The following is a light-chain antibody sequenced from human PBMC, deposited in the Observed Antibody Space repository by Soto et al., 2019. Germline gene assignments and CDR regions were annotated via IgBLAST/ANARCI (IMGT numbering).Light chain of an antibody. CDR1: QVISSY. Sequence: DIQLTQSPSFLSASVGDSVSLTCMASQVISSYLAWYQQKPGKAPKILIYKASTLKSGVPSRFSGSGSGTEFSLTISSLQPDDFATYYCQHYNSYSEAFGQGTKVDIK. CDR2: KAS. J-gene: IGKJ1*01. CDR3: QHYNSYSEA. V-gene: IGKV1-9*01.